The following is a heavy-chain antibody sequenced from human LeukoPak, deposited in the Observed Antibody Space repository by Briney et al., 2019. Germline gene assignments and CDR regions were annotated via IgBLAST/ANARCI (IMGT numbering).Heavy chain of an antibody. V-gene: IGHV3-53*01. D-gene: IGHD2-15*01. CDR2: IYSGGST. Sequence: PGGSLRLSCAPSGLTAGSNYMSWARQAPGKGLEWVSFIYSGGSTYYADPVKGRFTISRDNSKNTLYLKLNTLRVEDTAVYYCAREIYCSGSSCTGGVFDIWGQRTMGTVSS. J-gene: IGHJ3*02. CDR3: AREIYCSGSSCTGGVFDI. CDR1: GLTAGSNY.